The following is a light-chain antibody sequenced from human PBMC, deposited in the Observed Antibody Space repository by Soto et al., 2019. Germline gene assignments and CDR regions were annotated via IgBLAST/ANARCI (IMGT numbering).Light chain of an antibody. CDR2: GAS. V-gene: IGKV3-20*01. CDR3: QKYGGSPRT. CDR1: QSVSSNY. Sequence: EIVLTQSPGTLSLSPGERATLSCRASQSVSSNYLAWYQQKPGQAPRLLIYGASRRATGIPDRFSGSGSGTDFTLTISRLEPEDFAVYYCQKYGGSPRTFGQGTKLEIK. J-gene: IGKJ2*01.